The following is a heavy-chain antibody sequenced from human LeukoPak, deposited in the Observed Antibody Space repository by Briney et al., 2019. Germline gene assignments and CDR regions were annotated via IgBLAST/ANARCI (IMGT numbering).Heavy chain of an antibody. CDR2: INPNSGGT. D-gene: IGHD6-13*01. CDR1: GYTFTGYY. CDR3: ARAAAAGTINFVY. V-gene: IGHV1-2*06. J-gene: IGHJ4*02. Sequence: GASVKVSCKASGYTFTGYYMHWVRQAPGQGLEWMGRINPNSGGTNYAQKFQGRVTMTREKSISTAYMELSRLRSDDTAVYYCARAAAAGTINFVYWGQGTLVTVSS.